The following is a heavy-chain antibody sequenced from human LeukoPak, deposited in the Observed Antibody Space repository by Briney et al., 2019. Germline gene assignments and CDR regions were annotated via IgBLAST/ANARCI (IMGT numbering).Heavy chain of an antibody. D-gene: IGHD3-9*01. J-gene: IGHJ4*02. V-gene: IGHV4-39*01. CDR3: ARLTKGRYFDYIFAF. CDR1: GFSVSDPLSY. CDR2: INFIGRT. Sequence: PSETLSHTCTVSGFSVSDPLSYWGWVRQPPGKGLEWIAEINFIGRTSYNSSLNSRVTMSVDTSKNQFSLKMTSLTAADTAVYFCARLTKGRYFDYIFAFWGQGILVTVSS.